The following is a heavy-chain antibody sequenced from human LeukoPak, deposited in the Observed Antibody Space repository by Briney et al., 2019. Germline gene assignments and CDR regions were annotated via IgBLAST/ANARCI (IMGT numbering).Heavy chain of an antibody. CDR1: GYSFIGYY. D-gene: IGHD3-3*01. CDR2: INPYSGDT. V-gene: IGHV1-18*04. J-gene: IGHJ4*02. CDR3: ARAPDDYDFWSGPFDY. Sequence: GASVKVSCKASGYSFIGYYTHWLRQAPGQGLEWMGWINPYSGDTNYAQNLQGRVTMTTDTSTSTAYMELRSLRSDDTAVYYCARAPDDYDFWSGPFDYWGRGTLVTVSP.